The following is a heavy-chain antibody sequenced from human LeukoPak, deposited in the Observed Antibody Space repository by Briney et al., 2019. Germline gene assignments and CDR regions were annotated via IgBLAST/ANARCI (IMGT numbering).Heavy chain of an antibody. V-gene: IGHV3-23*01. D-gene: IGHD2-21*01. CDR3: AQGKVNHDGALDG. J-gene: IGHJ3*01. Sequence: TGGSLRLSCAASGFTFNSYGMSCVRQAPGKGLEWVSGISGSGGTTHYAESVKGRFTISRDNSKNPLYLLMNSLRAEDTAVYYCAQGKVNHDGALDGWGQGTLVTVSS. CDR1: GFTFNSYG. CDR2: ISGSGGTT.